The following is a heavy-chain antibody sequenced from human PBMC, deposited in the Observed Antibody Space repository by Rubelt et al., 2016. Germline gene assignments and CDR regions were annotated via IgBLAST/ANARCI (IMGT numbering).Heavy chain of an antibody. Sequence: QVQLVQSGAEVKKPGASVKVSCKVSGYTLTELSMHWVRPAPGKGLEWMGGFDPEDGETIYAQKFHGRGTMTEDTSTDTAYMGLSSLRSEDTAGYYCATHGYNWNSLDYWGQGTLVTVSS. CDR3: ATHGYNWNSLDY. V-gene: IGHV1-24*01. CDR2: FDPEDGET. J-gene: IGHJ4*02. CDR1: GYTLTELS. D-gene: IGHD1-7*01.